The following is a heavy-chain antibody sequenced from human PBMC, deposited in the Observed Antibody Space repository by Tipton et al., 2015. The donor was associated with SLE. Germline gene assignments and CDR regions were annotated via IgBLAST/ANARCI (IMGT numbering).Heavy chain of an antibody. D-gene: IGHD2-2*01. CDR3: ARAEYSTSWETFDY. CDR2: ITSSSTYI. V-gene: IGHV3-21*01. J-gene: IGHJ4*02. CDR1: GFTFSLYT. Sequence: SGFTFSLYTMNWVRQAPGKGLEWVSSITSSSTYIYYADSLKGRFTISRDNAKNSLSLQMNSLRVDDTAVYYCARAEYSTSWETFDYWGQGTLVTVSS.